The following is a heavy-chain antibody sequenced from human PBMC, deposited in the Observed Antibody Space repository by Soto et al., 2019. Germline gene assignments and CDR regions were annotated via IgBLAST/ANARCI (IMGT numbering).Heavy chain of an antibody. CDR3: ARAYSSSPLYYYYYMDV. J-gene: IGHJ6*03. V-gene: IGHV1-8*01. CDR1: GYTFTSYD. Sequence: GASVKVSCKASGYTFTSYDINWVRQATGQRLEWMGWMNPNSGNTGYAQKFQGRVTMTRNTSISTAYMELSSLRSEDTAVYYCARAYSSSPLYYYYYMDVWGKGTTVTVS. D-gene: IGHD6-6*01. CDR2: MNPNSGNT.